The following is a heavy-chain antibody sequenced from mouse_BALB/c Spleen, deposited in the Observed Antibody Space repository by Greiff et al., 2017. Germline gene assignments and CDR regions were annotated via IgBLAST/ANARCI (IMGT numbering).Heavy chain of an antibody. J-gene: IGHJ3*01. Sequence: VQLQQSGTVLARPGASVKISCKASGYTFTSYWMHWVKQRPGQGLEWIGAIYPGNSDTSYNQKFKGKAKLTAVTSTSTAYMELSSLTNEDSAGYDCTVLDDYDGAGFANGGQGTLVTVSA. D-gene: IGHD2-4*01. CDR3: TVLDDYDGAGFAN. CDR1: GYTFTSYW. V-gene: IGHV1-5*01. CDR2: IYPGNSDT.